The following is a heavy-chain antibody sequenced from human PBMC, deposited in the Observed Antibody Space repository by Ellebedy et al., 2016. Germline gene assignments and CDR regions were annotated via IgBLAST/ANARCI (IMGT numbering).Heavy chain of an antibody. J-gene: IGHJ5*02. CDR3: ARPPIFGVVSLPP. V-gene: IGHV1-69*13. CDR2: IIPIFGTA. D-gene: IGHD3-3*01. Sequence: SVKVSXXASGGTFSSYAISWVRQAPGQGLEWMGGIIPIFGTANYAQKFQGRVTITADESTSTAYMELSSLRAEDTAVYYCARPPIFGVVSLPPWGQGTLVTVSS. CDR1: GGTFSSYA.